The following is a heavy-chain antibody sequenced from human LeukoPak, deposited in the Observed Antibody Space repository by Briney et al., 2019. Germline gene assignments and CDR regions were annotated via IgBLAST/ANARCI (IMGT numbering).Heavy chain of an antibody. CDR1: GFTFSSYG. CDR2: IRYDGSNK. D-gene: IGHD3-3*01. CDR3: AKLRGNLRFLEWSPIFDY. J-gene: IGHJ4*02. Sequence: GGSLRLSCAASGFTFSSYGMHWVRQAPGKGLEWVAFIRYDGSNKYYADSVKGRFTISRDNAKNSLYLQMNSLRAEDTAVYYCAKLRGNLRFLEWSPIFDYWGQGTLVTVSS. V-gene: IGHV3-30*02.